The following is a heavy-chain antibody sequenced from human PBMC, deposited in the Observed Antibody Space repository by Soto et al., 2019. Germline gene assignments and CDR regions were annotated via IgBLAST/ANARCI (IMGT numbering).Heavy chain of an antibody. Sequence: QVQLVESGGGVVQPGRSLRLSCAASGFTFSHYAMHWVRQAPGKGLEWVAAILSDEINKYSADSVKGRFTISRDYSKNTQYLQMNSLRPEGTAVYYCAIIATSGGGDAFDIGCQWTMVTVSS. J-gene: IGHJ3*02. CDR3: AIIATSGGGDAFDI. V-gene: IGHV3-30*04. D-gene: IGHD6-13*01. CDR1: GFTFSHYA. CDR2: ILSDEINK.